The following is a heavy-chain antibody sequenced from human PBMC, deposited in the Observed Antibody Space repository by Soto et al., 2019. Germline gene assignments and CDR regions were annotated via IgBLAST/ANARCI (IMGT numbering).Heavy chain of an antibody. V-gene: IGHV1-8*01. Sequence: QVQLVQSGAEVKKPGASVKVSCKASGYTFTSYDTNWVRQAPGQGLEWMGWMNPNSGNTGYGQKFQGRVTMTRNTAISTAYMELSSLRYEDTAVYYCARVGYRAFDIWGQGTMVTVSS. CDR2: MNPNSGNT. J-gene: IGHJ3*02. CDR1: GYTFTSYD. CDR3: ARVGYRAFDI. D-gene: IGHD5-18*01.